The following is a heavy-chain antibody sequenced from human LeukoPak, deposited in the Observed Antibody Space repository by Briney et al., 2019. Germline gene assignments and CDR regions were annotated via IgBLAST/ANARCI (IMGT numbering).Heavy chain of an antibody. J-gene: IGHJ4*02. Sequence: GGSLRLSCAASGFTFSGSSMTWVRQAPGKGLEWVSAINGSGANTYYADSVKGRFTISRDNSKKTLYLQMSSLRAEDTAVYYCAKRHASGWYSLDYWGQGTLVTVSS. CDR1: GFTFSGSS. CDR2: INGSGANT. V-gene: IGHV3-23*01. D-gene: IGHD6-19*01. CDR3: AKRHASGWYSLDY.